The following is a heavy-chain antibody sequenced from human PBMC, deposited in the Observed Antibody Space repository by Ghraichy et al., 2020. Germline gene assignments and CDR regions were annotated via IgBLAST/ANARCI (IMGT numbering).Heavy chain of an antibody. CDR2: ISAYNGNT. Sequence: ASVKVSCKASGYTFTSYGISWVRQAPGQGLEWMGWISAYNGNTNYAQKLQGRVTMTTDTSTSTAYMELRSLRSDDTAVYYCARDTSHDYGYCSGGSCWLAFDIWGQGTMVTVSS. CDR1: GYTFTSYG. V-gene: IGHV1-18*01. J-gene: IGHJ3*02. D-gene: IGHD2-15*01. CDR3: ARDTSHDYGYCSGGSCWLAFDI.